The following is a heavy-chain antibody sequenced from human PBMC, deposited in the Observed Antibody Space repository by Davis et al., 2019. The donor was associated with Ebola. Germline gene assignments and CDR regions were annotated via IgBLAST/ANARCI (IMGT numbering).Heavy chain of an antibody. D-gene: IGHD4-11*01. CDR2: VILKSGAT. CDR1: GYTFTDYN. Sequence: ASVTVSCKASGYTFTDYNIHWMRQAPGRGLEWLGRVILKSGATNYAQKFQGRVTMTRDTSISTVYMELSSLRYDDTADYYCARGHNYAHEYWGQGTLVTVSS. CDR3: ARGHNYAHEY. V-gene: IGHV1-2*06. J-gene: IGHJ4*02.